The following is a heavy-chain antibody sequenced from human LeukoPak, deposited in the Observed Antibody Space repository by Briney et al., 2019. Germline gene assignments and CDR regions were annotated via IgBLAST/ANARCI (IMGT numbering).Heavy chain of an antibody. V-gene: IGHV4-30-4*01. J-gene: IGHJ5*02. D-gene: IGHD5-12*01. CDR3: ARASVGSGYDADWFDP. CDR2: IYYSGST. CDR1: GGSISSGDYY. Sequence: SQTLSLTCTASGGSISSGDYYWSWIRQPPGKGLEWIGYIYYSGSTYYNPSLKSRVTISVDTSKNQFSLKLSSVTAADTAVYYCARASVGSGYDADWFDPWGQGTLVTVSS.